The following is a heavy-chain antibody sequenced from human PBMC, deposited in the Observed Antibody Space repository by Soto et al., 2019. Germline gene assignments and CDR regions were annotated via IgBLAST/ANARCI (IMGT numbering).Heavy chain of an antibody. Sequence: SETLSLTCTVSDGSISNYYWSWIRQPPGKGLEWIGYIYYSGSTKYNPSLKSRVTISVDTSKNQFSLKLSSVTAADTAVYYCARQSNSGWDTLGYWGQGTLVTGSS. CDR3: ARQSNSGWDTLGY. V-gene: IGHV4-59*08. CDR1: DGSISNYY. CDR2: IYYSGST. D-gene: IGHD6-19*01. J-gene: IGHJ4*02.